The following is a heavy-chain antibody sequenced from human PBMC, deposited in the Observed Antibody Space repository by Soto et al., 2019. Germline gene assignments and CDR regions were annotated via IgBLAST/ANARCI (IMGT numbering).Heavy chain of an antibody. D-gene: IGHD2-2*01. V-gene: IGHV5-51*01. CDR1: GYSFTSYL. CDR2: IYPGDSDT. Sequence: GESLKISFKGSGYSFTSYLIGWVRQMPGKGLEWMGIIYPGDSDTRYSPSFQGQVTISADKSISTAYLQWSSLKASDTAMYYCARRRGCSSTSCNYAFDVWGQGTMVTVSS. J-gene: IGHJ3*01. CDR3: ARRRGCSSTSCNYAFDV.